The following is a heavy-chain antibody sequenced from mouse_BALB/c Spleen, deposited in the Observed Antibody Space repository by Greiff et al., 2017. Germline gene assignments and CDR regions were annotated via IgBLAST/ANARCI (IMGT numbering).Heavy chain of an antibody. J-gene: IGHJ3*01. V-gene: IGHV1-7*01. Sequence: QVQLQQSGAELAKPGASVKMSCKASGYTFTSYWMHWVKQRPGQGLEWIGYINPSTGYTEYNQKFKDKATLTADKSSSTAYMQLSSLTSEDSAVYYCARWGIYRYLFAYWGQGTLVTVSA. CDR2: INPSTGYT. CDR3: ARWGIYRYLFAY. CDR1: GYTFTSYW. D-gene: IGHD2-14*01.